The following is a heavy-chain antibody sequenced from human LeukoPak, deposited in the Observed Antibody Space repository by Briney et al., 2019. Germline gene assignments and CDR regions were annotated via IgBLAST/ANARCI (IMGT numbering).Heavy chain of an antibody. Sequence: GGSLRLSCAASGFTFSSHWMSWVRQAPGKGLEWVANIKRDGSEKYYVDSVKGRFTISRDNAQNSLYLRMNSLRVEDTAVYYCARDRGAYAREYWGQGTLVTVSS. J-gene: IGHJ4*02. CDR3: ARDRGAYAREY. CDR2: IKRDGSEK. V-gene: IGHV3-7*03. D-gene: IGHD5-24*01. CDR1: GFTFSSHW.